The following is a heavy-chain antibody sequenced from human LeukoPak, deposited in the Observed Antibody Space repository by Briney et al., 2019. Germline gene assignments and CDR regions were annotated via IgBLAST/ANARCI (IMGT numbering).Heavy chain of an antibody. Sequence: ASETLSLTCIVSGYSISSGYYWGWIRQPPGKGLEWIGNIHHSGSTYYNPSLKSRVTISVDTSKNQLSLKLSSVTAADTAVYYCARVAAGIGFFQHWGQGTLVTVSS. J-gene: IGHJ1*01. CDR3: ARVAAGIGFFQH. CDR1: GYSISSGYY. CDR2: IHHSGST. D-gene: IGHD6-13*01. V-gene: IGHV4-38-2*02.